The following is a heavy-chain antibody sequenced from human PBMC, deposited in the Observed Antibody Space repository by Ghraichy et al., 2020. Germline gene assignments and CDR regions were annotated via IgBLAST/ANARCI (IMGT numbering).Heavy chain of an antibody. J-gene: IGHJ6*02. CDR3: ARMISYYYYGMDV. Sequence: SETLSLTCTVSGGSISSYYWSWIRQPPGKGLEWIGYIYYSGSTNYNPSLKSRVTISVDTSKNQFSLKLSSVTAADTAVYYCARMISYYYYGMDVWGQGTTVTVSS. CDR1: GGSISSYY. D-gene: IGHD3-22*01. V-gene: IGHV4-59*08. CDR2: IYYSGST.